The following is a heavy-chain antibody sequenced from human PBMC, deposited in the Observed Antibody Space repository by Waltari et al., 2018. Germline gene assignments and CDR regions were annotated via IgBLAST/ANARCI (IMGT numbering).Heavy chain of an antibody. V-gene: IGHV3-53*01. Sequence: EVQLVESGGGLIQPGGSLRLSCAASGFTVSSNYMSWVRQAPGKGRGWVSVIYSGCSTYYADSVKGRFTISRDNSKNTLYLQMNSLRAEDTAVYDCARVVGATNYFDYWGQGTLVTVSS. CDR1: GFTVSSNY. CDR3: ARVVGATNYFDY. D-gene: IGHD1-26*01. J-gene: IGHJ4*02. CDR2: IYSGCST.